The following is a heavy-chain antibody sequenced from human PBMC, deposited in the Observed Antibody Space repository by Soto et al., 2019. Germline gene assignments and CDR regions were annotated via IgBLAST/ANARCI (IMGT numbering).Heavy chain of an antibody. V-gene: IGHV3-30*18. CDR3: AKETIANRSPYDY. Sequence: GGALRLSCEASGFTFNSYFMNWVRQVPGKGPEWVAAVSKDGFNVYYADSVKGRFTISRDNSKNTVYLQMNGLRADDTGLYYCAKETIANRSPYDYWGQGTLVAVSS. D-gene: IGHD3-16*02. J-gene: IGHJ4*02. CDR2: VSKDGFNV. CDR1: GFTFNSYF.